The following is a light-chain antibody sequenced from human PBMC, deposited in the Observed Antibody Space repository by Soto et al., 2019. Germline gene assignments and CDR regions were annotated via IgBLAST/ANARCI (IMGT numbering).Light chain of an antibody. CDR3: QEYNRSPALT. CDR2: GAV. Sequence: EIVMTQSPATLSGSPGERATLSCRASQSVRINVAWYQKKPCQGPRLLIYGAVTRATGVPDRFSGSGSGTDFTLTISRLQSEDFAAEYCQEYNRSPALTFGGGTKVDFK. V-gene: IGKV3-15*01. J-gene: IGKJ4*01. CDR1: QSVRIN.